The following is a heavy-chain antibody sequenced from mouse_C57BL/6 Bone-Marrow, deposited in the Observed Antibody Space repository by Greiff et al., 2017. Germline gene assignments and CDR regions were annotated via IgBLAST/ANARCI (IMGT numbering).Heavy chain of an antibody. V-gene: IGHV1-50*01. D-gene: IGHD1-1*01. J-gene: IGHJ2*01. CDR1: GSTFTSYW. CDR3: ASGWDYVSSSYFDY. CDR2: IDPSDSYT. Sequence: QVQLQQPGAELVKPGASVKLSCKASGSTFTSYWMQWVKQRPGQGLEWIGEIDPSDSYTNYNQKFKGTATLNVDTDSSTAYMQLSSLTAEDSAVCDCASGWDYVSSSYFDYWGQGTTRTVSS.